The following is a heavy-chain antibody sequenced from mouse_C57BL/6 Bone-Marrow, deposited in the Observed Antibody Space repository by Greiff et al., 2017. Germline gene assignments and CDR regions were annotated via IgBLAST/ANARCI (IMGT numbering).Heavy chain of an antibody. Sequence: ESGAELVRPGASGKMSCKASGYTFPSYNMHWVKQTPRQGLEGIGAISPGNGETSSNQKFKSKATLTVDKSSSPAYMQLSSLTSEDSAVYFCARGQDYWGQSTTLTVSS. CDR3: ARGQDY. CDR1: GYTFPSYN. J-gene: IGHJ2*01. CDR2: ISPGNGET. V-gene: IGHV1-12*01.